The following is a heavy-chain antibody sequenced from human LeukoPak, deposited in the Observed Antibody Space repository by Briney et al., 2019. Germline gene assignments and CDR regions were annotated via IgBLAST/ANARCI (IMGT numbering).Heavy chain of an antibody. D-gene: IGHD3-10*01. J-gene: IGHJ4*02. Sequence: GGSLRLSCAASGFTFSSHGMSWVRQAPGKGLEWVSTISGSGDNTYYADSVKGRFTISRDNSKNTLYLQMNSLRAEDTAVYYCAKVTYGSGAYGAFDYWGQGTLVTVSS. V-gene: IGHV3-23*01. CDR1: GFTFSSHG. CDR2: ISGSGDNT. CDR3: AKVTYGSGAYGAFDY.